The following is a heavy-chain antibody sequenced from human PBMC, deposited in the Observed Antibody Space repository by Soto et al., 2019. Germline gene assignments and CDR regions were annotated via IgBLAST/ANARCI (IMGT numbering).Heavy chain of an antibody. D-gene: IGHD3-10*01. Sequence: SETLSLTCAVYGGSFSGYYWSWIRQPPGKGLEWIGEINHSGSTNYNPSLKSRVTISVDTSKNQFSLKLSSVTAADTAVYYCARRGAGSYYRRTHNWFDSWRHGTLVTVSS. CDR2: INHSGST. CDR1: GGSFSGYY. CDR3: ARRGAGSYYRRTHNWFDS. V-gene: IGHV4-34*01. J-gene: IGHJ5*01.